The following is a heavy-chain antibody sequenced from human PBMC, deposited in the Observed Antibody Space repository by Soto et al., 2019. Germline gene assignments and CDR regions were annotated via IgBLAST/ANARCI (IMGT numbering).Heavy chain of an antibody. V-gene: IGHV4-59*01. J-gene: IGHJ4*02. CDR2: MYYSGST. CDR1: GASMSSYY. Sequence: PSETLSLTCIVSGASMSSYYWSWIRQPPGKGLEWIGYMYYSGSTNYNPSLKSRVTISLDTSKNQFSLKLTSVTAADTAVYYCATVPYYYDSSGYYYPQGHFDYWGRGTLVTVSS. CDR3: ATVPYYYDSSGYYYPQGHFDY. D-gene: IGHD3-22*01.